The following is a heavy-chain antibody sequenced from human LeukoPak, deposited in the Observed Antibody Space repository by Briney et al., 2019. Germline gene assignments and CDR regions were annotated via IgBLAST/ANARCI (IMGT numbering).Heavy chain of an antibody. Sequence: ASVKVSCKASGYTFTGYYIHWVRQAPGQGLEWMGWINPNSGGTNSAQKSQGRVTLTRDTSISTAYLELSSLRSDDTAVYYCARDLGSGWIIVDYWGQGTLVTVSS. CDR1: GYTFTGYY. CDR3: ARDLGSGWIIVDY. J-gene: IGHJ4*02. CDR2: INPNSGGT. D-gene: IGHD6-19*01. V-gene: IGHV1-2*02.